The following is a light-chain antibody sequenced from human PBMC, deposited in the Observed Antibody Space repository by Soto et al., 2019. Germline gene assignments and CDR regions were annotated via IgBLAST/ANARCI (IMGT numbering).Light chain of an antibody. V-gene: IGKV3-11*01. CDR3: QQRSNWPPYT. CDR1: QSVSSY. CDR2: DAS. Sequence: EIVLTQSPATLSLSPGERATLSCRASQSVSSYLAWYQQKPGQAPRLLIYDASNRATGIPARFSGSGSGTDCTLTSSSIEPEDFAVYYCQQRSNWPPYTFGQGTKLEIK. J-gene: IGKJ2*01.